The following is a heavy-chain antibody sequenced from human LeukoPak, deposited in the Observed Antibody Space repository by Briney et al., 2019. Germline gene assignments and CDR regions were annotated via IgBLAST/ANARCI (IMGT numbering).Heavy chain of an antibody. Sequence: PGRSLRLSCGASEFTFSAYAMHWVRQAQGKGLEWVAGIWYDGSNKYYADSVKGRFTISRDNSKDTLYLQMNSLRAEDTSVYYCTRADWEVYDSPLGYFDYWGQGTLVTVSS. CDR1: EFTFSAYA. V-gene: IGHV3-33*01. CDR2: IWYDGSNK. J-gene: IGHJ4*02. CDR3: TRADWEVYDSPLGYFDY. D-gene: IGHD3-3*01.